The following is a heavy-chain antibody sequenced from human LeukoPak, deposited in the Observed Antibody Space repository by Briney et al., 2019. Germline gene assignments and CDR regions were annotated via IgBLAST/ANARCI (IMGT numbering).Heavy chain of an antibody. V-gene: IGHV4-34*01. CDR1: GGSFSGYY. J-gene: IGHJ4*02. Sequence: SETLSLTCAVYGGSFSGYYWSWIRQPPGKGLEWIGEINHSGSTNYNPSLKSRVTISVDTSKNQFSLKLSSVIAADTAVYYCARAISGYSYGYPISGYVDYWGQGTLDTVSS. CDR3: ARAISGYSYGYPISGYVDY. D-gene: IGHD5-18*01. CDR2: INHSGST.